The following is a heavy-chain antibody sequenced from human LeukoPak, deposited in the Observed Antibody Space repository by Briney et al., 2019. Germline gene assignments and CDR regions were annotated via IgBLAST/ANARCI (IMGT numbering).Heavy chain of an antibody. CDR1: GFTFSSYT. J-gene: IGHJ4*02. V-gene: IGHV3-48*04. CDR2: ITSSGSTI. D-gene: IGHD6-13*01. CDR3: ARDGGYTSLDY. Sequence: PGGSLRLSCAVSGFTFSSYTMNWVRQAPGKGLEWVSYITSSGSTIYYADSVKGRFTISRDNAKNSLYLQMNSLRADDTAVYYCARDGGYTSLDYWGQGTLVTVSS.